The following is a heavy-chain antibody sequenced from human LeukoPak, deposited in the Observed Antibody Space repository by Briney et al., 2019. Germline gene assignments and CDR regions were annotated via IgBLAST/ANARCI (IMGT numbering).Heavy chain of an antibody. D-gene: IGHD4-23*01. V-gene: IGHV3-53*01. CDR1: GFTFSNAW. CDR2: IYSGGST. J-gene: IGHJ6*03. CDR3: ARRWAYYYYMDV. Sequence: GGSLRLSCAASGFTFSNAWMSWVRQAPGKGLEWVSVIYSGGSTYYADSVKGRFTISRDNSKNTLYLQMNSLRAEDTAVYYCARRWAYYYYMDVWGKGTTVTVSS.